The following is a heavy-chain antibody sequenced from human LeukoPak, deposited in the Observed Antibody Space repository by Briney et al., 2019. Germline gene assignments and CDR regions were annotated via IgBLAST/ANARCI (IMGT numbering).Heavy chain of an antibody. CDR3: ARAHMVRGVIIGWFDP. CDR2: IIPIFGTA. D-gene: IGHD3-10*01. CDR1: GGTFSSYA. V-gene: IGHV1-69*05. Sequence: SVKVSCXASGGTFSSYAISWVRQAPGQGLEWMGRIIPIFGTANYAQKFQGRVTITTDESTSTAYMELSSLRSEDTAVYYCARAHMVRGVIIGWFDPWGQGTLVTVSS. J-gene: IGHJ5*02.